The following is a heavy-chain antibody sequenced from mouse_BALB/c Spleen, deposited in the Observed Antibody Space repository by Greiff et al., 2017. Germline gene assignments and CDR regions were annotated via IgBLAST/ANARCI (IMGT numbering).Heavy chain of an antibody. Sequence: EVHLVESGGGLVKPGGSLKLSCAASGFTFSDYYMYWVRQTPEKRLEWVATISDGGSYTYYPDSVKGRFTISRDNAKNNLYLQMSSLKSEDTAMYYCAREDTTATSAWFAYWGQGTLVTVSA. V-gene: IGHV5-4*02. J-gene: IGHJ3*01. CDR2: ISDGGSYT. CDR3: AREDTTATSAWFAY. CDR1: GFTFSDYY. D-gene: IGHD1-2*01.